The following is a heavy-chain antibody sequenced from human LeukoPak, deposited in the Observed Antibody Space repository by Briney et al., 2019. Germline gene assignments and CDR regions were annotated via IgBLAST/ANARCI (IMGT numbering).Heavy chain of an antibody. Sequence: GSLRLSCAASGFTFSSYAMHWARQAPGKGLVWVSRISPTGSTTSYADSVKGRFTVSRDNAKNTLYLQVNNLRAEDTAVYYCARGPNSNWSGLDFWGQGTLLTVSS. CDR3: ARGPNSNWSGLDF. CDR2: ISPTGSTT. D-gene: IGHD6-6*01. J-gene: IGHJ4*02. CDR1: GFTFSSYA. V-gene: IGHV3-74*01.